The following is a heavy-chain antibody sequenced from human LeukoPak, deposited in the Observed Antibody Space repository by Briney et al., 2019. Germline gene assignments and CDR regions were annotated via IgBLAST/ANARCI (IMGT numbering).Heavy chain of an antibody. CDR2: ISAYNGNT. V-gene: IGHV1-18*01. CDR1: GYTFTSYG. CDR3: ARLSFWSGFYTPPPFDY. D-gene: IGHD3-3*01. Sequence: ASVKVSCKASGYTFTSYGISWVRQAPGQGLEWMGWISAYNGNTNYAQKLQGRVTMTTDTSTSTAYMERRSLRSDDTAVYYWARLSFWSGFYTPPPFDYWGQGSLVTVSS. J-gene: IGHJ4*02.